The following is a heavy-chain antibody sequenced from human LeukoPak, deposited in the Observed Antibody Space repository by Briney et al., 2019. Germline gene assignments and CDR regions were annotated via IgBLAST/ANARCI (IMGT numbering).Heavy chain of an antibody. CDR2: INHSGST. V-gene: IGHV4-34*01. CDR1: GGSFSGFY. CDR3: ASSSGYDNNFDY. Sequence: SETLSLTCAVYGGSFSGFYWSWIRQPPGKGLEWIGEINHSGSTNYNPSLKSRVTISVDTPKNQFSLKLSSVTAADTAVYYCASSSGYDNNFDYWGQGTLVTVSS. D-gene: IGHD5-12*01. J-gene: IGHJ4*02.